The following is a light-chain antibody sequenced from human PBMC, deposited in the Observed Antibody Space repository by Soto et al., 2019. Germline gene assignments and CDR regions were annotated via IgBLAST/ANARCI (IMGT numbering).Light chain of an antibody. CDR2: EVS. CDR3: SSYAGSNNLVV. CDR1: SSDVGGYDY. Sequence: QSALTQPPSASGSPGQSVTISCTGTSSDVGGYDYVSWYQRHPDKAPKLMIYEVSKRPSGVPDRFSGSKSGNTASLTVSGLQAEDEAAYYCSSYAGSNNLVVFGGGTKLTVL. J-gene: IGLJ2*01. V-gene: IGLV2-8*01.